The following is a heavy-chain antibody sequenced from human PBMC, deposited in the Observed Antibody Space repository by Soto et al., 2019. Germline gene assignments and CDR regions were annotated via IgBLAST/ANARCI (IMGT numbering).Heavy chain of an antibody. CDR2: ITSGVTTV. D-gene: IGHD3-22*01. J-gene: IGHJ4*02. CDR1: GFDFSDYY. V-gene: IGHV3-11*01. CDR3: ARKFYSDATFDC. Sequence: QVQLVESGGGLVKPGGSLRLSCSASGFDFSDYYMNWIRQAPGKGLEWISSITSGVTTVSYADSVKGRFTISRDNAQNSLYLQVSSLRAEDASVYYCARKFYSDATFDCWGQGMLVTVSS.